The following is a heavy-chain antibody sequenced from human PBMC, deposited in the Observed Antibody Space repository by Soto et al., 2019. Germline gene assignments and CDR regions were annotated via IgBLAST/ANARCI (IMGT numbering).Heavy chain of an antibody. J-gene: IGHJ4*02. CDR1: GDSLRRGFHH. V-gene: IGHV4-31*03. CDR3: ARGTVYYCPNDKCGFFFDH. Sequence: QVQLQESGSGLLKPSQTLSLDCSVSGDSLRRGFHHGSWIRQTPGKGLQLIWYIDTNGDTHYDPSLRNRLNMSIVTTESRFSLKVTSVTAADTAVYYCARGTVYYCPNDKCGFFFDHWGQGALVTVTS. CDR2: IDTNGDT. D-gene: IGHD2-8*01.